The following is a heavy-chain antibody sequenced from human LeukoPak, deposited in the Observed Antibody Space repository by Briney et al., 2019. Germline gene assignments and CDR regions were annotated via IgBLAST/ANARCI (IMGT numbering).Heavy chain of an antibody. Sequence: GGSLRLSCAASGFTFITHIVIWVRQAPGKGLEWVSSISSSNSYIYYADSVKGRFTISRDNAKSSLFLQMNSLRAEDTAVYYCARVEDYYLSSRYFVYTYSGLGTLVTVSS. V-gene: IGHV3-21*01. CDR3: ARVEDYYLSSRYFVYTY. CDR1: GFTFITHI. CDR2: ISSSNSYI. J-gene: IGHJ4*02. D-gene: IGHD3-22*01.